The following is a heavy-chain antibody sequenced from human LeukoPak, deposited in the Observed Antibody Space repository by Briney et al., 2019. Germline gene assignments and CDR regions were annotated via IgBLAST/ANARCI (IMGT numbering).Heavy chain of an antibody. D-gene: IGHD3-22*01. CDR3: ARDLQTTAKRSYYYDSSGSCDY. V-gene: IGHV1-2*06. CDR2: INPNSGGT. J-gene: IGHJ4*02. Sequence: ASVKVSCKASGYTFTGYYMHWVRQAPGQGLEWMGRINPNSGGTNYAQKFQGRVTMTRDTSISTAYVELSRLRSDDTAVYYCARDLQTTAKRSYYYDSSGSCDYWGQGTLVTVSS. CDR1: GYTFTGYY.